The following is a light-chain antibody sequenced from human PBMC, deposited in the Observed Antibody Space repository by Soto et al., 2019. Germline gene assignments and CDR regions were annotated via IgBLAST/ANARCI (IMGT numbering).Light chain of an antibody. CDR2: DAS. CDR1: QRIGGT. Sequence: AVLLTQSPATLSASTVERATLSCRASQRIGGTFAWYQQKPGNAPKLLIFDASTMQTGVPSRFSGSGSGTAFTLTISSLQSEDFAAYYCQQYYSCPLTFGQGTKVDIK. V-gene: IGKV1-8*01. J-gene: IGKJ1*01. CDR3: QQYYSCPLT.